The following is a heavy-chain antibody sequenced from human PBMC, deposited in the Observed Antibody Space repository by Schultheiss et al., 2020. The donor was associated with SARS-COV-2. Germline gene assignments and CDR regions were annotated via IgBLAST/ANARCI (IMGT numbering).Heavy chain of an antibody. Sequence: GESLKISCAASGFTFSSYAMSWVRQAPGKGLEWVSSISSSSSYIYYADSVKGRFTISRDNAKNSLYLQMNSLRAEDTAVYYCARANSGMYYFDYWGQGTLVTVSS. CDR2: ISSSSSYI. V-gene: IGHV3-21*01. CDR3: ARANSGMYYFDY. CDR1: GFTFSSYA. D-gene: IGHD5-12*01. J-gene: IGHJ4*02.